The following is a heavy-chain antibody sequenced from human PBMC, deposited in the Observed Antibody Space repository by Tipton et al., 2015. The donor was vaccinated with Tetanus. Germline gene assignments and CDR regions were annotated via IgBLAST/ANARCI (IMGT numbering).Heavy chain of an antibody. D-gene: IGHD2-21*02. V-gene: IGHV3-7*04. CDR3: ARGMAEASNCGGDCYSDY. CDR2: VKRDGSEK. CDR1: GFPFMTYW. J-gene: IGHJ4*02. Sequence: SLRLSCAASGFPFMTYWMSWVRQAPGKGLEWVANVKRDGSEKHYVDSVKGRFTISRDNAGNSLYLQMNSLRAEDTAVYSCARGMAEASNCGGDCYSDYWGQGTLVTVSS.